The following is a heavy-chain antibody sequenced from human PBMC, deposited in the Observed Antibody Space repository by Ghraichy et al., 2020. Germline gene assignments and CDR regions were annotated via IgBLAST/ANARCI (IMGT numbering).Heavy chain of an antibody. J-gene: IGHJ2*01. CDR2: ISGSGGST. CDR3: AKEPVDRGNSRLGYFDL. D-gene: IGHD4-23*01. V-gene: IGHV3-23*01. Sequence: GGSLRLSCAASGFTFSNNAMSWVRQAPGKGLEWVSTISGSGGSTYYADSVKGRFTVSRDNSKNTLYLQMNSLRAEDTAVYYCAKEPVDRGNSRLGYFDLWGRGTLVTVSS. CDR1: GFTFSNNA.